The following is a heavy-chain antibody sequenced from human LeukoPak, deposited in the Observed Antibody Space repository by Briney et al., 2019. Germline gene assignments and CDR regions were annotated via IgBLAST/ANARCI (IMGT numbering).Heavy chain of an antibody. CDR1: GFTFSGYW. CDR2: INHDGSEK. Sequence: GGSLRLSCAASGFTFSGYWMTWVRQVPGKGLEWVANINHDGSEKNYVDSVEGRFTISRDNAKNSLYLEMNSLSAEDSALYHCARAMSTDYWGHGTLVTVSS. V-gene: IGHV3-7*01. J-gene: IGHJ4*01. D-gene: IGHD3-10*02. CDR3: ARAMSTDY.